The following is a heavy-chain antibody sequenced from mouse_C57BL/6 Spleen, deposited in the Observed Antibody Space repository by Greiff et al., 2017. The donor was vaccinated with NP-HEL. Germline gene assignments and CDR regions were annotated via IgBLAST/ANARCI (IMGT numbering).Heavy chain of an antibody. J-gene: IGHJ4*01. CDR3: ARSGYYEAMDY. D-gene: IGHD2-4*01. CDR2: IDPSDSYT. Sequence: QVQLQQSGAELVMPGASVKLSCKASGYTFTSYWMHWVKQRPGQGLEWIGEIDPSDSYTNYNQKFKGKSTLTVDKSSSTAYMQLSSLTSEDSAVYYCARSGYYEAMDYWGQGTSGTVSS. V-gene: IGHV1-69*01. CDR1: GYTFTSYW.